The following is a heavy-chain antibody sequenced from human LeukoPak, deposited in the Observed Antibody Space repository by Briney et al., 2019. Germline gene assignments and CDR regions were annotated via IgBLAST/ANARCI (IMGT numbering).Heavy chain of an antibody. Sequence: GGSLRLSCAASGFTFSSYGMHWVRQAPGKGLEWVATIRQDGSQKYYVDSVKGRFTISRDNAKNSLYLQMNGLRAEDTAVYYCARESGSVTSEVDFDYWGQGTLVTVSS. CDR1: GFTFSSYG. CDR2: IRQDGSQK. D-gene: IGHD4-17*01. V-gene: IGHV3-7*01. J-gene: IGHJ4*02. CDR3: ARESGSVTSEVDFDY.